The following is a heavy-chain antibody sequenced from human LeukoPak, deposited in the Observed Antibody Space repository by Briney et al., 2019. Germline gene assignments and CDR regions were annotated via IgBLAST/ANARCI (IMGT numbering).Heavy chain of an antibody. CDR1: GFTFNINT. J-gene: IGHJ4*02. CDR2: ITSSSSGI. D-gene: IGHD5-12*01. V-gene: IGHV3-21*01. CDR3: ARESLATIGVDY. Sequence: GGSPRLSCAASGFTFNINTLNWVRQAPGKGLEWVSSITSSSSGIYYADSVKGRFTISRDNAKNSLYLQMNTLRAEDTAVYYCARESLATIGVDYWGQGTLVTVSS.